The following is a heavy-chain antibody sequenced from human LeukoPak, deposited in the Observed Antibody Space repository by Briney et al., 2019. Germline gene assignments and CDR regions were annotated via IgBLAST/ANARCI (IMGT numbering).Heavy chain of an antibody. CDR3: ARYYIEGRCFDY. CDR1: GYTFTSHY. V-gene: IGHV1-2*02. J-gene: IGHJ4*02. D-gene: IGHD3-10*01. Sequence: ASVKVSCKASGYTFTSHYMYWVRQAPGQGLEWMGWINPNSGGTNYAQKFQGRVTMTRDTSIRTAYMELSRLRSDDTAMHYCARYYIEGRCFDYWGQGTLVTVSS. CDR2: INPNSGGT.